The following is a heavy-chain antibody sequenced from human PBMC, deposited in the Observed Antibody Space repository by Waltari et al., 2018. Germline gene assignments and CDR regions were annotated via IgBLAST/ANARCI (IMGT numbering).Heavy chain of an antibody. CDR3: ARGRRPGIAAAGKYPFDY. J-gene: IGHJ4*02. CDR2: IIPILGIA. D-gene: IGHD6-13*01. CDR1: GGTFSSYT. V-gene: IGHV1-69*02. Sequence: QVQLVQSGAEVKKPGSSVKVSCKASGGTFSSYTISWVRQAPGQGLEWMGRIIPILGIANYAQKFQGRVTITADKSTSTAYMELSSLRSEDTAVYYCARGRRPGIAAAGKYPFDYWGQGTLVTVSS.